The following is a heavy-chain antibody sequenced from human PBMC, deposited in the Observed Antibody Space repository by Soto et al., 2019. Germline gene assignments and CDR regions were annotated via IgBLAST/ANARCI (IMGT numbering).Heavy chain of an antibody. Sequence: EAQLVESGGGLVQPGGSLRLSCATSGFTFDDYAMHWVRQAPGKGLEWVSGISWNSGNMGYADSVKARFTISRDNAKNSLSLQMNSLRVEDTALYYCARAPQTVAGAGIWYWGQGTLVTVSS. D-gene: IGHD6-13*01. V-gene: IGHV3-9*01. CDR1: GFTFDDYA. CDR2: ISWNSGNM. CDR3: ARAPQTVAGAGIWY. J-gene: IGHJ4*02.